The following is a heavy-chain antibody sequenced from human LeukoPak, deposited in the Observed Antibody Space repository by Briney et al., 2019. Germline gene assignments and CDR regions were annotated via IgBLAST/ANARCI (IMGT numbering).Heavy chain of an antibody. J-gene: IGHJ5*02. CDR1: GFTFSSYN. D-gene: IGHD6-6*01. Sequence: GGSLRLSCAASGFTFSSYNMNWVRQAPGKGLEWVSYISSSTTTIYYADSVKGRFTISRDNSKNTLYLQMNSLRAEDTAVYYCASLGLIQLVFFFPPTFDPWGQGTLVTVSS. CDR2: ISSSTTTI. V-gene: IGHV3-48*01. CDR3: ASLGLIQLVFFFPPTFDP.